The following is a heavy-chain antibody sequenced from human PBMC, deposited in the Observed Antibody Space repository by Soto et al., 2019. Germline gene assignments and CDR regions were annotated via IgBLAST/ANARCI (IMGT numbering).Heavy chain of an antibody. CDR2: ISGNAGST. V-gene: IGHV3-23*01. CDR1: GFTFSNYA. CDR3: AKLTTEYSYGYVLFDY. Sequence: EVQVLESGGGLVQPGGSLRLSCAASGFTFSNYAMSWVRQAPGKGLEWVSTISGNAGSTYYADSVKGRFTISRDNSKNTLYLQRNSLRADDTAVYDCAKLTTEYSYGYVLFDYWGQGALVTVSS. D-gene: IGHD5-18*01. J-gene: IGHJ4*02.